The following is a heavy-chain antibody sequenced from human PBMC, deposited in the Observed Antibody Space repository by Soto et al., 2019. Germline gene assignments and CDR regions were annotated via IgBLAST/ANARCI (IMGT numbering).Heavy chain of an antibody. J-gene: IGHJ4*02. CDR2: IYPGDSDT. V-gene: IGHV5-51*01. CDR3: ARHFRYESIAVAPTIFDY. Sequence: GESLKISCKGSGYSFTSYWIGWVRQMPGKGLEWMGIIYPGDSDTRYSPSFQGQVTISADKSISTAYLQWSSLKASDTAMYYCARHFRYESIAVAPTIFDYWGQGTLVTVSS. D-gene: IGHD6-19*01. CDR1: GYSFTSYW.